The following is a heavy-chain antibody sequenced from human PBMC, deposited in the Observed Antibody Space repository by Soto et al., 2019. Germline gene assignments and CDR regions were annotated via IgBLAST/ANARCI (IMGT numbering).Heavy chain of an antibody. CDR3: ARASIVVVPAAILYYYYGMDV. D-gene: IGHD2-2*02. V-gene: IGHV4-34*01. J-gene: IGHJ6*02. Sequence: SETLSLTCAVYGGSFSGYYWSWIRQPPGKWLEWIGEINHSGSTNYNPSLKSRVTISVDTSKNQFSLKLSSVTAAHTAVYYCARASIVVVPAAILYYYYGMDVWVQGXTVTV. CDR2: INHSGST. CDR1: GGSFSGYY.